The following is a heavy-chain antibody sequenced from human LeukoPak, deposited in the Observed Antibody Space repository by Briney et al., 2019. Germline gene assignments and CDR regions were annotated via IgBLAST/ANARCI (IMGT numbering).Heavy chain of an antibody. CDR2: IRYDGSNK. CDR3: AKTLRELSGGAFDI. Sequence: GGSLRLSCAASGFTFSSYAMSWVRQAPGKGLEWVAFIRYDGSNKYYADSVKGRFTISRGNSKNTLYLQMNSLRAEDTAVYYCAKTLRELSGGAFDIWGQGTMVTVSS. CDR1: GFTFSSYA. V-gene: IGHV3-30*02. J-gene: IGHJ3*02. D-gene: IGHD1-26*01.